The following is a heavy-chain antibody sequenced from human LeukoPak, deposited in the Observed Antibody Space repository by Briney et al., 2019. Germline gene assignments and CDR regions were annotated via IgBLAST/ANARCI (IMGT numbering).Heavy chain of an antibody. CDR3: ARDPPYCSGTSCLFDP. CDR2: IYYSGST. V-gene: IGHV4-39*02. CDR1: GGSISSSSYY. J-gene: IGHJ5*02. D-gene: IGHD2-2*01. Sequence: SETLSLTCTVSGGSISSSSYYWGWIRQPPGKGLEWIGSIYYSGSTYYNPSLKSRVTISVDTSKNQFSLKLSSVTAADTAVYYCARDPPYCSGTSCLFDPWGQGTLVTVSS.